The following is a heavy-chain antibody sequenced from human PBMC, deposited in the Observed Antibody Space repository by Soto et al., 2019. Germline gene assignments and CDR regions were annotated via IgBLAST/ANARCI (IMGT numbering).Heavy chain of an antibody. CDR1: GLTFSSYA. V-gene: IGHV3-30-3*01. D-gene: IGHD5-18*01. CDR3: ASQEGYRSSIGAFDY. CDR2: ISYDGTNK. J-gene: IGHJ4*02. Sequence: GGSLRLSCAASGLTFSSYAMHWVRQAPGKGLEWVAVISYDGTNKYYADSVKGRFTISRDNSKNTLYLQMNSLRPEDTAVYYCASQEGYRSSIGAFDYWGQGTLVTVSS.